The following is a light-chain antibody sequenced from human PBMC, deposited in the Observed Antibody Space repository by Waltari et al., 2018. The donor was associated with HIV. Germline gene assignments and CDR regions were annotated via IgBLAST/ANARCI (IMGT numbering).Light chain of an antibody. CDR3: ASWDDSLSGWV. J-gene: IGLJ3*02. Sequence: QSVLTQPPSASGTPGQRVTIACSGSSSNIGSNYVYWDQQLPGTAPNLLLYRNNQRPSGGPDRLSGSQAGTSASLAISGLRSAAEADYYCASWDDSLSGWVFGGGTKLTVL. CDR1: SSNIGSNY. V-gene: IGLV1-47*01. CDR2: RNN.